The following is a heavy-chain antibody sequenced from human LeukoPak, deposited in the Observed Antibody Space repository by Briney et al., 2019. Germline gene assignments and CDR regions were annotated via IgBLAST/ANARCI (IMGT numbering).Heavy chain of an antibody. Sequence: ASVKASCKASGYTFTRNYIHWVRQAPGQGLEWMGMINPSGGDTGSAQRFQGRVTMTRETSTSTVYMELSSLRSEDTAVYFCARDGGVPFGAYGVDVWGQGTTVTVSS. J-gene: IGHJ6*02. CDR1: GYTFTRNY. D-gene: IGHD3-10*01. CDR2: INPSGGDT. CDR3: ARDGGVPFGAYGVDV. V-gene: IGHV1-46*01.